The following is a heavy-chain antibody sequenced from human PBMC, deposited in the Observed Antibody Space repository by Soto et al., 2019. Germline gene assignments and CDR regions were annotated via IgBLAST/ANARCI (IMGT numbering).Heavy chain of an antibody. CDR3: ARQIYDSDTGPNFQYYFDS. V-gene: IGHV5-10-1*01. CDR1: GYSFAGYW. Sequence: RGESLKISCKGSGYSFAGYWITWVRQKPGKGLEWMGRIDPSDSQTYYSPSFRGHVTISVTKSTTTVFLQWSSLRASDTAMYYCARQIYDSDTGPNFQYYFDSWGQGTPVTVSS. CDR2: IDPSDSQT. J-gene: IGHJ4*02. D-gene: IGHD3-22*01.